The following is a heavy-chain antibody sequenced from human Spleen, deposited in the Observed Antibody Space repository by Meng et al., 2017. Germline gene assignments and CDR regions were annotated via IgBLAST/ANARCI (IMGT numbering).Heavy chain of an antibody. J-gene: IGHJ4*02. CDR2: INSDGSTT. CDR3: ARGSYGPDY. Sequence: GGSLRLSCAASGFTFTSYGIHWVRRAPGKGLGWVSRINSDGSTTTYADSVKGRFTISRDNAKNTLYLQMNSLRAEDTAVYYCARGSYGPDYWGQGTLVTVSS. CDR1: GFTFTSYG. V-gene: IGHV3-74*01. D-gene: IGHD5-18*01.